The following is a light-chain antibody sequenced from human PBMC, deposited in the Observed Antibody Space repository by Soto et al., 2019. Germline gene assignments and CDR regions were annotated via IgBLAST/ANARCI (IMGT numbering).Light chain of an antibody. Sequence: EIMMTQSPATLSVSPGERATLSCRASQSVRNNLAWYQQKPRQAPRLLIYYASTGATGIPARFSGSGSGTEFTLTIRSLQSEDFARYYCQQYNNWPPITFGQGTRLEIK. CDR3: QQYNNWPPIT. CDR1: QSVRNN. V-gene: IGKV3-15*01. J-gene: IGKJ5*01. CDR2: YAS.